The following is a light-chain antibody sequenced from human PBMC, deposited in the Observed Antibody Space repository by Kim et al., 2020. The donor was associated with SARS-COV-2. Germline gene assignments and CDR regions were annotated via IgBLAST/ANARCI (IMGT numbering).Light chain of an antibody. V-gene: IGLV3-21*04. CDR3: QVWDSSSDHPWV. CDR2: YDS. Sequence: SYELTQPPSVSVAPGKTARITCGGNNIGSKSVHWYQQRPGQAPVLVIYYDSDRPSGIPERCSGSNSGNTATLTISRVEAGDEADYYCQVWDSSSDHPWVFGVGTKLTVL. CDR1: NIGSKS. J-gene: IGLJ3*02.